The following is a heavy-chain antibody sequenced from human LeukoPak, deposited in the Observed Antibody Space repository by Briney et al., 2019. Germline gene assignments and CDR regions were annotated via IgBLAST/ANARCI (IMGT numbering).Heavy chain of an antibody. D-gene: IGHD3-16*01. Sequence: AGGSLRLSCAASGFTFSTYDMHWVRQATGKGLEWVSGINPAGDTYYPGSVKGRFTISREDAKNSFYLQMNSLRVGDTAVYYCAREGGGMDVWGQGTTVTVSS. J-gene: IGHJ6*02. CDR2: INPAGDT. CDR1: GFTFSTYD. CDR3: AREGGGMDV. V-gene: IGHV3-13*04.